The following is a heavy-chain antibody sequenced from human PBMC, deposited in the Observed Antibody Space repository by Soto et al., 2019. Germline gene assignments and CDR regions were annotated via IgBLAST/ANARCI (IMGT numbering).Heavy chain of an antibody. Sequence: GGSLRLSCAASGFPFISYAMSWVRQAPGKGLEWVSAISGSGGSTYYADSVKGRFTISRDNSKNTLYLQMNSLRAEDTAVYYCAKPAGDYDFWSGSLDYWGQGTLVTVSS. J-gene: IGHJ4*02. CDR3: AKPAGDYDFWSGSLDY. D-gene: IGHD3-3*01. CDR1: GFPFISYA. CDR2: ISGSGGST. V-gene: IGHV3-23*01.